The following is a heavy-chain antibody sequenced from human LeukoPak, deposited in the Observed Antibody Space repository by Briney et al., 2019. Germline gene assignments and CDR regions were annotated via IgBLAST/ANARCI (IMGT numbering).Heavy chain of an antibody. CDR3: AKGPTIPPYYYGSGSYCETKAQFDS. CDR1: GFTFSSYW. Sequence: GGSLRLSCAASGFTFSSYWMSWVRQAPGKGLEWVANIKQDGSEKYYVDSVKGRFTISRDNTKNSLYLQMNSLRTEDTALYYCAKGPTIPPYYYGSGSYCETKAQFDSWGQGTLVTVSS. J-gene: IGHJ4*02. D-gene: IGHD3-10*01. CDR2: IKQDGSEK. V-gene: IGHV3-7*03.